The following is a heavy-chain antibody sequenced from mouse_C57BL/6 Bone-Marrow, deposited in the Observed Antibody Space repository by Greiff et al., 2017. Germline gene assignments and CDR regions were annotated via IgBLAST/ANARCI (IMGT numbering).Heavy chain of an antibody. CDR3: ATYGSSFAWFAY. Sequence: VKLVESGAELARPGASVKLSCKASGYTFTSYGISWVKQSTGQGLEWIGEIYPRSGNTYYNEKFKGKATLTADKSSSTAYMELRSLTSEDSAVYFCATYGSSFAWFAYWGQGTLVTVSA. CDR2: IYPRSGNT. J-gene: IGHJ3*01. D-gene: IGHD1-1*01. V-gene: IGHV1-81*01. CDR1: GYTFTSYG.